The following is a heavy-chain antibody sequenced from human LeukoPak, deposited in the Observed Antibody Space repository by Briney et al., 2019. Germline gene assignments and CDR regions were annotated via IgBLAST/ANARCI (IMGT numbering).Heavy chain of an antibody. CDR3: ARDRVSGVRGVIPTLDY. D-gene: IGHD3-10*01. CDR2: ISSSSSTI. CDR1: GFTFSSYS. J-gene: IGHJ4*02. V-gene: IGHV3-48*01. Sequence: GGSLRLSCAASGFTFSSYSMNWVRQAPGKGLEWVSYISSSSSTIYYADSVKGRFTISRDNAKNSLFLQMNSLRAEDTAVYYCARDRVSGVRGVIPTLDYWGQGTLVTVSS.